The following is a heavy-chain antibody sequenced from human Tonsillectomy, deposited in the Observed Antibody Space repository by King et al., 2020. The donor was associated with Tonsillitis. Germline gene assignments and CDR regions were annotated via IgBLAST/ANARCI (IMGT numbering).Heavy chain of an antibody. CDR1: GGSISSYY. Sequence: VQLQESGPGLVKPSENLSLTCTVSGGSISSYYWTWIRQPPGKGLEWIGYIYYTGSTNYNPSLKSRVTISVDTSKNQFSLKLSSVTAADTAVYYCARDQLTDAFDIWGQGTMVTVSS. J-gene: IGHJ3*02. D-gene: IGHD3-10*01. V-gene: IGHV4-59*01. CDR2: IYYTGST. CDR3: ARDQLTDAFDI.